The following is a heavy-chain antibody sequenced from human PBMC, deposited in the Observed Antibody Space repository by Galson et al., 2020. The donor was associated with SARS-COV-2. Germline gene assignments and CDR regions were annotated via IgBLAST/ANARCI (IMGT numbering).Heavy chain of an antibody. CDR1: GFSFSNYG. D-gene: IGHD3-10*01. CDR2: LAFAGSTH. V-gene: IGHV3-30*18. CDR3: ANCPPRDKSKNTLYLKMNSLGPVDAGVYYCAKCLPGEKGRGGLGHGGGY. J-gene: IGHJ4*02. Sequence: GESLTLSCAASGFSFSNYGMHWVRQAPGKGLEWVAVLAFAGSTHYYAAPGKGRFNISRDTSNNTPYQQIHSTAPDATAVYYSANCPPRDKSKNTLYLKMNSLGPVDAGVYYCAKCLPGEKGRGGLGHGGGYWGQGTLATVSS.